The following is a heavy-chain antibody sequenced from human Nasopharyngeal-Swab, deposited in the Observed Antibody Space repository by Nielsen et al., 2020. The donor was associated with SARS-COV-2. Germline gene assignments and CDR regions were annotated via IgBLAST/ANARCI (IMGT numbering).Heavy chain of an antibody. D-gene: IGHD5-18*01. CDR2: ISYDGSNK. CDR1: GFTFSSYG. J-gene: IGHJ6*03. V-gene: IGHV3-30*18. Sequence: LSLTCAASGFTFSSYGMHWVRQAPGKGLEWVAVISYDGSNKYYADSVKGRFTISRDNSKNTLYLQMNSLRAEDTAVYYCAKDYSYGYSDYYYYYMDVWGKGTTVTVSS. CDR3: AKDYSYGYSDYYYYYMDV.